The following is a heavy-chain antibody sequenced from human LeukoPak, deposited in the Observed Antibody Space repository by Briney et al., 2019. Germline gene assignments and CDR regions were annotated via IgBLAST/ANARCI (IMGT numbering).Heavy chain of an antibody. CDR2: ISGSGGSA. D-gene: IGHD5/OR15-5a*01. V-gene: IGHV3-23*01. Sequence: GGSLRLSCAASGFTFSSYAMSWVRQAPGKGLEWVSAISGSGGSAYYADSVKGRFTISRDNSKNTLYLQMNSLRAEDTAVYYCAKALRHHYYYGMDVWGQGTTVTVSS. CDR3: AKALRHHYYYGMDV. CDR1: GFTFSSYA. J-gene: IGHJ6*02.